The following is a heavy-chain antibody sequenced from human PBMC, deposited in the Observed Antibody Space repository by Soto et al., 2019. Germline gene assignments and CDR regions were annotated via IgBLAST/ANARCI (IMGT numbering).Heavy chain of an antibody. V-gene: IGHV4-59*13. CDR1: GGSISSYS. J-gene: IGHJ5*02. CDR2: IYYRGST. CDR3: ARGTQGGYCSGGGSYSENDS. Sequence: QVQLQESGPGLVKPSETLSPTCTVSGGSISSYSWSWIRQPQGKGLGWIGHIYYRGSTNYNPSLKSRGTISIATSKNQFSLKLSSVTAADPAVYYCARGTQGGYCSGGGSYSENDSWGQGTLVTVSS. D-gene: IGHD2-15*01.